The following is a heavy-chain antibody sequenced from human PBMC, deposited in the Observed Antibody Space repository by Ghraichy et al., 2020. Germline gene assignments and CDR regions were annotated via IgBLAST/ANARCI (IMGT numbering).Heavy chain of an antibody. V-gene: IGHV3-66*01. D-gene: IGHD5-12*01. CDR2: IYTGGST. J-gene: IGHJ4*02. CDR1: GVTVSSKF. CDR3: GRGSAVATAPKY. Sequence: GESLNISCAVSGVTVSSKFMSWVRQAPGKGLEWVSVIYTGGSTHYADSVKGRFTISRDNSKNMLYLQMESLRAEDTAVYYCGRGSAVATAPKYWGQGTLVTVSS.